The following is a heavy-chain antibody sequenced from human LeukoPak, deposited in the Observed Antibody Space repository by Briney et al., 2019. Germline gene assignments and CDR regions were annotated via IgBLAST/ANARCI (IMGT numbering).Heavy chain of an antibody. CDR3: AKYTSQTYYDFWSGYYHYFDY. Sequence: GGSLRLSCAASGFTFSSYGMHWVRQAPGKGLEWVAVISYDGSNKYYADSVRGRFTISRDNSKNTLYLQMNSLRAEGTAVYYCAKYTSQTYYDFWSGYYHYFDYWGQGTLVTVSS. CDR2: ISYDGSNK. CDR1: GFTFSSYG. D-gene: IGHD3-3*01. J-gene: IGHJ4*02. V-gene: IGHV3-30*18.